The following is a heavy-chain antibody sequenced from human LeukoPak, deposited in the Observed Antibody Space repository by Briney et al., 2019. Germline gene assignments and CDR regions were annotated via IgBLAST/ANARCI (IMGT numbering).Heavy chain of an antibody. V-gene: IGHV3-23*01. Sequence: GGSLRLSCAASGFTFSSYAMSWVRQAPGKGLEWVSAISGSGGSTYYADSVKGRFTISRDNSKNTLYLQMNSLRAEDTAVYYCAKPPREGYCSSTSCGPPNYYYYGMDVWGQGTTVTVSS. J-gene: IGHJ6*02. CDR2: ISGSGGST. CDR1: GFTFSSYA. CDR3: AKPPREGYCSSTSCGPPNYYYYGMDV. D-gene: IGHD2-2*01.